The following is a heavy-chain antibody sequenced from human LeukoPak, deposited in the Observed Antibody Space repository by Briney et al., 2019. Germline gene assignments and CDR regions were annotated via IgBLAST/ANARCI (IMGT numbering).Heavy chain of an antibody. Sequence: KPGGSLRLSCAASGFTFSSYSMNWVRQAPGKGLEWLSSISSSSSYIYYADSVKGRFTIPRDNAKNSLYLQMNSLRAEDTAVYYCARGPTHYYYYGMDVWGQGTTVTVSS. J-gene: IGHJ6*02. CDR2: ISSSSSYI. CDR3: ARGPTHYYYYGMDV. V-gene: IGHV3-21*01. CDR1: GFTFSSYS.